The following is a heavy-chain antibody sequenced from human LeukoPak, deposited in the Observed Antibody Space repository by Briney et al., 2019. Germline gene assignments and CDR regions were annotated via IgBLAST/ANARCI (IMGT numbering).Heavy chain of an antibody. D-gene: IGHD2-2*01. CDR2: IRYDGSNK. CDR1: GFTFSSYG. CDR3: PKDLPPAAIPPRPAFDI. Sequence: QPGGSLRLSCAASGFTFSSYGMHWVRQAPGKGLEWVAFIRYDGSNKYYADSVKGRFTISRDNSKNTLYLQMNSLRAEDTAVYYCPKDLPPAAIPPRPAFDIWGQGTMVTVSS. V-gene: IGHV3-30*02. J-gene: IGHJ3*02.